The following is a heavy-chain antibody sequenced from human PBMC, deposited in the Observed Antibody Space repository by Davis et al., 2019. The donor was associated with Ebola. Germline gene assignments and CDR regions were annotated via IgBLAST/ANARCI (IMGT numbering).Heavy chain of an antibody. D-gene: IGHD1-26*01. CDR3: AKLGARDY. CDR1: GFTFRNYA. Sequence: GESLKISCAASGFTFRNYAMSWVRQAPGKGLEWVSSIGASGGSTYYADSVKGRFTIYRDNSKNTLDLQMSSLRAEDTAIYYCAKLGARDYWGQGTLVSVSS. CDR2: IGASGGST. V-gene: IGHV3-23*01. J-gene: IGHJ4*02.